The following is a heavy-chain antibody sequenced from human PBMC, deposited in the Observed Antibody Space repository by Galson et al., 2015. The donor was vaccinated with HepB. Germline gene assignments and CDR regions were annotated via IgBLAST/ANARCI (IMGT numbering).Heavy chain of an antibody. J-gene: IGHJ2*01. V-gene: IGHV3-74*03. CDR1: GFRFGNYW. Sequence: SLRLSCAASGFRFGNYWMHWVRQVPGKGLEWISRINTIGNEIKYADSVRGRFATSRDNAKNILYLQMYSLGSEDTGLYYCARRGGSTWFPGSGYFDLWGRGSLVTVSS. D-gene: IGHD2-2*01. CDR3: ARRGGSTWFPGSGYFDL. CDR2: INTIGNEI.